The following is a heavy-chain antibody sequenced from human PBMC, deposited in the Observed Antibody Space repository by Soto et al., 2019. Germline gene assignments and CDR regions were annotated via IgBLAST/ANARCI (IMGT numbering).Heavy chain of an antibody. J-gene: IGHJ6*02. D-gene: IGHD3-22*01. CDR2: IYYSGST. CDR3: ARGSYDSSGYTLYYYSGMDA. V-gene: IGHV4-31*03. Sequence: TSETLSLTCTVSGGSISSGGYYWSWIRQHPGKGLEWIGYIYYSGSTYYNPSLKSRVTISVDTSKNQFSLKLSSVTAADTAVYYCARGSYDSSGYTLYYYSGMDAWGQGTTVTVSS. CDR1: GGSISSGGYY.